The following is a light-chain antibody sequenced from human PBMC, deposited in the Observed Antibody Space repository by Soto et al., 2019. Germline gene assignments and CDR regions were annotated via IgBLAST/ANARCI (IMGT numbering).Light chain of an antibody. J-gene: IGKJ4*01. CDR2: AAS. CDR3: QKYDSVPLP. V-gene: IGKV1-27*01. Sequence: DIQMTQSPSSLSASVGDRVTITCRARQGISNYLAWYQQKPGKVPKLLIYAASTLQSGVPSRFSGSGSGTDFSLTISSLQPEDVATERYQKYDSVPLPFGGGTTVEIK. CDR1: QGISNY.